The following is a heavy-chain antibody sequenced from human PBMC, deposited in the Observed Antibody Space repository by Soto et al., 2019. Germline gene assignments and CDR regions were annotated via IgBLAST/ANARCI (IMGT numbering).Heavy chain of an antibody. J-gene: IGHJ4*02. CDR2: ISTYNGDT. D-gene: IGHD3-10*01. Sequence: ASVKVSCKASGYTFTSYGISWVRQAPGQGLEWMGSISTYNGDTNFAQKLQGRVTMTTDTSTSTAYMELRSLRSDDTAVYYCATASHYYGSGSRTQSDYWGQG. V-gene: IGHV1-18*01. CDR3: ATASHYYGSGSRTQSDY. CDR1: GYTFTSYG.